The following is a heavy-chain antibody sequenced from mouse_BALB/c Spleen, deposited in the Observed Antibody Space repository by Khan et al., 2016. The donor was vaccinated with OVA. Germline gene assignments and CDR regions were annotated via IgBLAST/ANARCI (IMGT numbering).Heavy chain of an antibody. CDR1: GYAFTDYW. D-gene: IGHD2-1*01. CDR2: IYPGSGKT. Sequence: QVRLQQSGTELVRPGTSVKISCKATGYAFTDYWLGWVKQRPGHGLEWIGDIYPGSGKTYYNEKFKGKVTLTADKSSSTAYMQLSSLTSEDSAVYCCARAGGNYGWFAYWGQGTLITVSA. V-gene: IGHV1-63*02. J-gene: IGHJ3*01. CDR3: ARAGGNYGWFAY.